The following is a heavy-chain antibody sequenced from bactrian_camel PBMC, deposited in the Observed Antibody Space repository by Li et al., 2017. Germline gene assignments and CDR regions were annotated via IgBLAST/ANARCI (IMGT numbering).Heavy chain of an antibody. CDR2: IYTGGRST. J-gene: IGHJ4*01. D-gene: IGHD5*01. V-gene: IGHV3S31*01. CDR1: GYTRGDWC. CDR3: TGSATTAILGY. Sequence: DVQLVESGGGSVQAGGSLSLSCVASGYTRGDWCMAWFRQVPGKERDLLTSIYTGGRSTYYSDSVKGRFTISQDRAKKSVYLQMNNLKTEDAAVYYCTGSATTAILGYLGQGTQVTVS.